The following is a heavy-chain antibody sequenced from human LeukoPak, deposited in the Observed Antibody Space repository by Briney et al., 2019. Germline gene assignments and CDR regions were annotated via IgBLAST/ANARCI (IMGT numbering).Heavy chain of an antibody. J-gene: IGHJ4*02. V-gene: IGHV3-23*01. CDR1: GFTFSSYA. CDR3: ARSIPYGTTWYGRSDY. Sequence: GGSLRLSCAASGFTFSSYAMSWVRQAPGKGLEWVSAINSAGSTYYGDSVRGRFTISRDNSKNVLHLQMNSLRAEDTALYYCARSIPYGTTWYGRSDYWGQGTLVTVSS. CDR2: INSAGST. D-gene: IGHD6-13*01.